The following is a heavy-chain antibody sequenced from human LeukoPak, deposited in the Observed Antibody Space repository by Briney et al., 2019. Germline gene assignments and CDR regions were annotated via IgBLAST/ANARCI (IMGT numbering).Heavy chain of an antibody. V-gene: IGHV3-7*04. CDR1: GFPFSSYW. D-gene: IGHD5-24*01. J-gene: IGHJ4*02. CDR2: IKQDGSKK. CDR3: TRVGYIDEGIDY. Sequence: GGSLRLSCVASGFPFSSYWMTWVRQAPGKGLEWVANIKQDGSKKSYVDSVKGRFTISRDNAKNSLYLQMNSLRAEDTAICYCTRVGYIDEGIDYWGQGTLVTVSS.